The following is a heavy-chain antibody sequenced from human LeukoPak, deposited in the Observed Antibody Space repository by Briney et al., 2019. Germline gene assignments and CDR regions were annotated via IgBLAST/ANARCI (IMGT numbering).Heavy chain of an antibody. Sequence: SQTLSLTCTVSGGSISSGGYYWSWIRQHPGKGLECIGYIYYSGSTYYNPSLKSRVTISVDTSKNQFSLKLSSVTAADTAVYYCARGRCSGGSCYIFDYWGQGTLVTVSS. CDR1: GGSISSGGYY. CDR2: IYYSGST. CDR3: ARGRCSGGSCYIFDY. V-gene: IGHV4-31*03. D-gene: IGHD2-15*01. J-gene: IGHJ4*02.